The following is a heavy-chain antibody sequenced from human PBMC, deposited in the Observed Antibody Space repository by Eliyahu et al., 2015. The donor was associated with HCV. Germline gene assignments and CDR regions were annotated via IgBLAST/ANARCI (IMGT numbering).Heavy chain of an antibody. CDR1: GYSFTSYW. J-gene: IGHJ4*02. D-gene: IGHD2/OR15-2a*01. Sequence: EVQLVQSGAEVKXPGESLKISCKASGYSFTSYWXGWVRXVPGKGLEWVGIIYPGDSDTRYSPSFQGQVTISVDKSINTAYLQWSALKASDSAIYYCARPVSLSSPNVDSWGQGTRVTVSS. CDR3: ARPVSLSSPNVDS. V-gene: IGHV5-51*01. CDR2: IYPGDSDT.